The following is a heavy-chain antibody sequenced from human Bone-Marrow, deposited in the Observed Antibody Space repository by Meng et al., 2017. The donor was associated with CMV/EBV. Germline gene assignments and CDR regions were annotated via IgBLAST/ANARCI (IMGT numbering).Heavy chain of an antibody. V-gene: IGHV3-23*01. J-gene: IGHJ6*02. CDR1: GFTFSSYA. Sequence: GESLKISCAASGFTFSSYAMGWVRQAPGKGLEWVSAISGSGGSTYYADSVKGRFTISRDNSKNTLYLQMNSLRAEDTAVYYCAKEGSGWYYGMDVWGQGTTVTVSS. D-gene: IGHD6-19*01. CDR3: AKEGSGWYYGMDV. CDR2: ISGSGGST.